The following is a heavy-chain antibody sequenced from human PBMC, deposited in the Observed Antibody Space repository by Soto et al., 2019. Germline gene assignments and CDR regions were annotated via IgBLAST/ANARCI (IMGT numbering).Heavy chain of an antibody. Sequence: SETLSLTCTVSGGSISNYYCSWIRQPPGKGLEWIAYIYYSGSTNYNPSLKSRVTISVDTSKNQFSLKLSSVTAADTAVYYCARYCSGGSCYLDPWGQGNLVTVSS. V-gene: IGHV4-59*08. CDR2: IYYSGST. CDR3: ARYCSGGSCYLDP. D-gene: IGHD2-15*01. J-gene: IGHJ5*02. CDR1: GGSISNYY.